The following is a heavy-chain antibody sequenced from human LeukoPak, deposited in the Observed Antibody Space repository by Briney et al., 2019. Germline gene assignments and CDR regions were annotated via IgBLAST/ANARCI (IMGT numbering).Heavy chain of an antibody. J-gene: IGHJ6*02. CDR1: GFPFSSYA. CDR3: VRGYSFGPYGMDV. Sequence: PGGSLRLSCSASGFPFSSYAMHWVRQAPGKGLEYVSAISDSGGSTYYADSVEGRFTISRDNSKDTLHLQMSSLRAEDTAVYFCVRGYSFGPYGMDVWGQGTTLSVSS. D-gene: IGHD2-15*01. V-gene: IGHV3-64D*09. CDR2: ISDSGGST.